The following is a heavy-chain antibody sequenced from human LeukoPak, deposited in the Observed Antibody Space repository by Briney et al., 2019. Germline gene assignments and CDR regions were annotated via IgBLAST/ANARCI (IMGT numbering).Heavy chain of an antibody. D-gene: IGHD3-10*01. J-gene: IGHJ3*02. CDR3: AKSNGYGLVDI. CDR2: IFYSGST. V-gene: IGHV4-34*12. CDR1: GESFSGYY. Sequence: SETLSLTCAVYGESFSGYYWSWIRQPPGKGLEWIGNIFYSGSTYYSPSLKSRVTISLDTSRNQFSLKLNSVTAADTAVYYCAKSNGYGLVDIWGQGTMVTVSS.